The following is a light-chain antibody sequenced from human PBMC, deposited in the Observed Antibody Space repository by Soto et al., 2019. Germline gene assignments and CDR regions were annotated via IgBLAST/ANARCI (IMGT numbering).Light chain of an antibody. Sequence: DIQMTQSPSSLSASVGDRVTITCRASQGISTYLNWYQQKPGKAPNLLIYTTSNLKSGVPSRFSGSGSGTDFTLTISSLHPEDFATYYCQQSYSTPPLFTFGPGTKVDIK. CDR1: QGISTY. CDR3: QQSYSTPPLFT. J-gene: IGKJ3*01. V-gene: IGKV1-39*01. CDR2: TTS.